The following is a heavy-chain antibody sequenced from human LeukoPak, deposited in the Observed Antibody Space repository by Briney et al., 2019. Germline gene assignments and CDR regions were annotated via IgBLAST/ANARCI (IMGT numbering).Heavy chain of an antibody. Sequence: ASVKVSCKASGYTFTGYYMHWVRQAPGQGLEWMGWINPNSGGTNYAQKFQGRVTMTRDTSISTAYMELSRLRSDDTAVYYCARVEVAARTGYYYGMDVWGQGTTVTVSS. CDR1: GYTFTGYY. V-gene: IGHV1-2*02. J-gene: IGHJ6*02. D-gene: IGHD6-6*01. CDR2: INPNSGGT. CDR3: ARVEVAARTGYYYGMDV.